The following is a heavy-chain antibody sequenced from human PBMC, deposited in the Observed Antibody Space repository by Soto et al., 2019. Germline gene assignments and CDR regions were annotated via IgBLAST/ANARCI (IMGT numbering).Heavy chain of an antibody. CDR2: INPSGGST. V-gene: IGHV1-46*03. CDR1: GYTFTSYY. CDR3: AREGWSRHDVEFDY. Sequence: ASVKVSCKVSGYTFTSYYIHWVRQAPGQGLEWMGIINPSGGSTNYAQKFQGRVTMTRDTSTSTVYMELSSLRSEDTAVYYCAREGWSRHDVEFDYWGQGTLVTVSS. D-gene: IGHD2-8*01. J-gene: IGHJ4*02.